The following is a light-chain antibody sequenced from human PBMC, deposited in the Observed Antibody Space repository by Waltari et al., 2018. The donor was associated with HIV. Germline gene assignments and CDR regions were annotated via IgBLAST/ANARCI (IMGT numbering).Light chain of an antibody. CDR3: CSYASSTTLDV. J-gene: IGLJ2*01. CDR1: SSDVGGYNY. Sequence: QSALTQPASVSGSPGQSITISCTGTSSDVGGYNYVSWYHQHPGKAPKLLIYEVSNRPSGISNRFSGSKSGNTASLTISGLQAEDEADYYCCSYASSTTLDVFGGGTKLTVL. CDR2: EVS. V-gene: IGLV2-14*01.